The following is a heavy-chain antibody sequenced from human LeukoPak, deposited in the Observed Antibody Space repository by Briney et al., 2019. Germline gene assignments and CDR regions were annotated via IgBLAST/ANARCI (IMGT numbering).Heavy chain of an antibody. D-gene: IGHD6-13*01. J-gene: IGHJ6*02. CDR2: MYYSGRT. Sequence: ETLSLTCTVSGGSISSYYWSWIRQPPGKGLEWIGYMYYSGRTNYNPSLKSRATISVDTSKNQFSLKLSSVTAADTAVYYCARGVGSSWSSAGYGMDVWGQGTTVTVSS. CDR1: GGSISSYY. V-gene: IGHV4-59*01. CDR3: ARGVGSSWSSAGYGMDV.